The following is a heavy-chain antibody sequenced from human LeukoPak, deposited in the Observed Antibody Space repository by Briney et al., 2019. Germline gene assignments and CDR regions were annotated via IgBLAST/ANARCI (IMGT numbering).Heavy chain of an antibody. CDR3: ARDRWPRYYDILTGMYYFDY. V-gene: IGHV3-30*03. Sequence: GGSLRLSCAASGFTFSSYGMHWVRQAPGKGLEWAAVILYGGSDEYYADSVKGRFTISRDNSKNTLYLQMNRLRAEDTAVYYCARDRWPRYYDILTGMYYFDYWGQGTLVTVSS. CDR1: GFTFSSYG. J-gene: IGHJ4*02. CDR2: ILYGGSDE. D-gene: IGHD3-9*01.